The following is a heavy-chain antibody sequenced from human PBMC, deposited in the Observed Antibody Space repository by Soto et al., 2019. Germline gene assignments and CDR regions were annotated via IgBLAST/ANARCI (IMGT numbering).Heavy chain of an antibody. CDR2: IKSKTDGGTT. CDR1: GFTFSNAW. CDR3: TTDHTAYYYDSSGYYHYGTDDY. J-gene: IGHJ4*02. V-gene: IGHV3-15*01. Sequence: EVQLVESGGGLVKPGGSLRLSCAASGFTFSNAWMSWVRQAPGKGLEWVGRIKSKTDGGTTDYAAPVKGRFTISRDDSKNTLYLQMNSLKTEDTAVYYCTTDHTAYYYDSSGYYHYGTDDYWGQGTLVTVSS. D-gene: IGHD3-22*01.